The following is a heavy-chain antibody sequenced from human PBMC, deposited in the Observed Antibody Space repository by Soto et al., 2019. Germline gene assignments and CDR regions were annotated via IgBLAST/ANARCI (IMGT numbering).Heavy chain of an antibody. D-gene: IGHD4-17*01. V-gene: IGHV1-18*01. CDR2: MNSYDGNR. CDR3: ARGSRAVATVTLIDF. CDR1: GFTFTSYG. J-gene: IGHJ4*02. Sequence: VQLLQSGPEVKKPGAAVKVSCKASGFTFTSYGFSWVRQSPGRALEWLGWMNSYDGNRNYAPKFQDTVTVTTDTSTNTASMELRNLRSDDTAVYYCARGSRAVATVTLIDFWGQGTLVTVSS.